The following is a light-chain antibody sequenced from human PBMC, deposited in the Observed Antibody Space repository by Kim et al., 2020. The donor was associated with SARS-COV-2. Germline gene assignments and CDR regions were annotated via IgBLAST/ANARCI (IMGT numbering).Light chain of an antibody. CDR2: GAS. J-gene: IGKJ2*01. Sequence: LSPGERATLSCRASQSVRSTSLGWYQQKPGQAPRLLIYGASSRATGIPDRFSGSGAGTDFTLIISRVEAEDVGVYYCMQATHFPYTFGQGTKLEI. CDR1: QSVRSTS. V-gene: IGKV3-20*01. CDR3: MQATHFPYT.